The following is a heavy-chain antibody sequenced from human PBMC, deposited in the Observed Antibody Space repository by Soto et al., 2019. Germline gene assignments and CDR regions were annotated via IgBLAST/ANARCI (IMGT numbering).Heavy chain of an antibody. V-gene: IGHV4-59*01. D-gene: IGHD3-10*01. CDR1: GGSISSYY. Sequence: PSETLSLTCTVSGGSISSYYWSWIRQPPRKGLERIGYIYYSGSTNYNPSLKSRVTISVDTSKNQFSLKLSSVTAADTAVYYFARYTYYYGSGSYLGVYYYYYYMDVWGKGTTVTVSS. CDR2: IYYSGST. J-gene: IGHJ6*03. CDR3: ARYTYYYGSGSYLGVYYYYYYMDV.